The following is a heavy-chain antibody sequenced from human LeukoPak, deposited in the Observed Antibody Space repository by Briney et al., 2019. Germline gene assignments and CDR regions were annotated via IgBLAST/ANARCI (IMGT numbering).Heavy chain of an antibody. CDR3: AKDGIGRDIVATIRAADY. J-gene: IGHJ4*02. Sequence: GRSLRLSCAASVFTFSSYVMHWVRQAPGKGLEWVAVISYDGSNKYYADSVKGRFTISRDNSKNTLYLQMNSLRAEDTAVYYCAKDGIGRDIVATIRAADYWGQGTLVTVSS. CDR1: VFTFSSYV. CDR2: ISYDGSNK. V-gene: IGHV3-30*18. D-gene: IGHD5-12*01.